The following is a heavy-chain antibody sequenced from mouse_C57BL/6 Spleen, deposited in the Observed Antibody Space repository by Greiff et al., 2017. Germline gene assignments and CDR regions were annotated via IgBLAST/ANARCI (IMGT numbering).Heavy chain of an antibody. CDR2: IYPGSGNT. Sequence: QVQLQQSGPELVQPGASVKISCKASGYSFTSYYIHWVKQRPGQGLEWIGWIYPGSGNTKYNEKFKGKATLTADTSSSTAYMQLSSLTSEDSAVYYCAREMGRGAMDYWGQGTSVTVSS. CDR1: GYSFTSYY. V-gene: IGHV1-66*01. CDR3: AREMGRGAMDY. D-gene: IGHD4-1*01. J-gene: IGHJ4*01.